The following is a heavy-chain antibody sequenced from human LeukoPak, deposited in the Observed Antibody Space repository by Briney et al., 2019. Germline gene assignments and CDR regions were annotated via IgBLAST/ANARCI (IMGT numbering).Heavy chain of an antibody. J-gene: IGHJ4*02. D-gene: IGHD3-3*01. CDR1: GFTFSSYA. V-gene: IGHV3-30-3*01. CDR3: ARSQPRVFGVVIPTGADY. CDR2: ISYDGSNK. Sequence: GGSLRLSCAASGFTFSSYAMHWVRQAPGKGLEWVAVISYDGSNKYYADSVKGRFTISRDNSKNTLYLQMNSLRAEDTAVYYCARSQPRVFGVVIPTGADYWGQGTLVTVSS.